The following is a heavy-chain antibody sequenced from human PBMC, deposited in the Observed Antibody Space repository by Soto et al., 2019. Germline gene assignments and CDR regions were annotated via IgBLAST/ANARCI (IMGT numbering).Heavy chain of an antibody. J-gene: IGHJ5*02. CDR3: ARGAKQQLVRQYNWFDP. CDR2: INHSGST. CDR1: GGSFSGYF. Sequence: QVQLQQWGAGLLKPSETLSLTCAVYGGSFSGYFWNWIRQPPGQGLEWIGEINHSGSTNYNPSLKSRVTISVDRSKNQFSLNLSYVTAADTAVYSCARGAKQQLVRQYNWFDPWGQGTLVTVSS. D-gene: IGHD6-13*01. V-gene: IGHV4-34*01.